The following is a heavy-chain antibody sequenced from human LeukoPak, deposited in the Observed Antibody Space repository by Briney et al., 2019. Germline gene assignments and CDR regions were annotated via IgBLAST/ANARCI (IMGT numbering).Heavy chain of an antibody. V-gene: IGHV1-46*01. CDR3: ARPLYYYDSSGYYTTADAFDI. CDR2: INPSGGST. Sequence: GASVKVSCKASGYTFTSYYMHWVRQAPGQGLEWMGIINPSGGSTSYAQKFQGRVTMTRDMSTSTVYMELSSLRSEDTAVYYCARPLYYYDSSGYYTTADAFDIWGQGTMVTVSS. J-gene: IGHJ3*02. D-gene: IGHD3-22*01. CDR1: GYTFTSYY.